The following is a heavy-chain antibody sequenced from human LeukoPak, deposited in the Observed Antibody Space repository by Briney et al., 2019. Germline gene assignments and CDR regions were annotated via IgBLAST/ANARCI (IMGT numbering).Heavy chain of an antibody. V-gene: IGHV4-59*01. J-gene: IGHJ5*02. CDR3: ARDSGSYPHWFAP. Sequence: SETLSLTCTVSGGSISSYYWNWIQQPPGKGLEWLGYIFYSGITNYNPSLKSRVTISVDTSKKQFSLKLTSVTAADTAVYYCARDSGSYPHWFAPWGQGTLVTVSS. CDR1: GGSISSYY. D-gene: IGHD1-26*01. CDR2: IFYSGIT.